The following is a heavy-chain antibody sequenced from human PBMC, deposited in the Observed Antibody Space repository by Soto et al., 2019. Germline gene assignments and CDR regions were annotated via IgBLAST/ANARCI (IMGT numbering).Heavy chain of an antibody. CDR1: GFTFNNYA. CDR2: ISGSGGST. D-gene: IGHD2-2*01. J-gene: IGHJ3*02. Sequence: EVQVLESGGGLVQPGGSLRLSCAASGFTFNNYAMNWVRQAPGKGLEWVSVISGSGGSTYYADSVKGRFTISRDNSKNTLALQMNSSKAEDTAVYYFARDRYCTSNGCLDAFDIWGQGTMVTFSS. CDR3: ARDRYCTSNGCLDAFDI. V-gene: IGHV3-23*01.